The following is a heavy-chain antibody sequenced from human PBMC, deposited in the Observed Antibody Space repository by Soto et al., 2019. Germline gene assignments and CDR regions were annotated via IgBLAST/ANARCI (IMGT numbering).Heavy chain of an antibody. CDR3: AKDERDCSSGTCYRIYYYYYMDV. Sequence: QLGGSLRLSCATSGFIFSNYGMHWVRQAPGKGLEWVAVISYDGTNKYYADSVRGRFTISRDNSKNTRFLQMNSLRVEDTAVYYCAKDERDCSSGTCYRIYYYYYMDVWGKGTTVTVSS. CDR1: GFIFSNYG. D-gene: IGHD2-15*01. CDR2: ISYDGTNK. V-gene: IGHV3-30*18. J-gene: IGHJ6*03.